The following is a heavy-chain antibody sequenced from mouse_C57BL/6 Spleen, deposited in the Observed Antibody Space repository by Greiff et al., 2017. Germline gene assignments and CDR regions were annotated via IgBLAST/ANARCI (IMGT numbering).Heavy chain of an antibody. Sequence: VQLQQSGAELVKPGASVKLSCKASGYTFTSYWMHWVKQRPGRGLEWIGRIDPNSGGTKYNEKFKSKATLTVDKPSSTAYMQLSSLTSEDSAVYYGARALLRRDYYAMDYWGQGTSVTVSS. J-gene: IGHJ4*01. V-gene: IGHV1-72*01. CDR1: GYTFTSYW. D-gene: IGHD1-1*01. CDR3: ARALLRRDYYAMDY. CDR2: IDPNSGGT.